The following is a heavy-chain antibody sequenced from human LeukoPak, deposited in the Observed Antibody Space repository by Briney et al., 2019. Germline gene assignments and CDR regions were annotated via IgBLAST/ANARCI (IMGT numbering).Heavy chain of an antibody. CDR3: ARHVRGPYGSGSPIFDY. D-gene: IGHD3-10*01. V-gene: IGHV5-10-1*01. CDR2: IDPSDSYT. Sequence: GESLEISCKGSGYSFTSYWISWVRQMPGKGLEWMGRIDPSDSYTNYSPSFQGHVTIPADKSISTAYLQWSSLKASDTAMYYCARHVRGPYGSGSPIFDYWGQGTLVTVSS. CDR1: GYSFTSYW. J-gene: IGHJ4*02.